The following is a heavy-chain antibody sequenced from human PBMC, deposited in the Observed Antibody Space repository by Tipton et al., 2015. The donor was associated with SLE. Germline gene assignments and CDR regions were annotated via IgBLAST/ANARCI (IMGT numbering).Heavy chain of an antibody. J-gene: IGHJ5*02. Sequence: TLSLTCAVSGGSIRSSNWWSWVRQPPGKGLEWIGEIHHSGSTNSNPSLKSRVTISVDKSKNQFSLKLSSVTVADTAVYYCARAGGGDSNWFDPWGQGTLVTVSS. CDR3: ARAGGGDSNWFDP. D-gene: IGHD2-21*01. CDR2: IHHSGST. CDR1: GGSIRSSNW. V-gene: IGHV4-4*02.